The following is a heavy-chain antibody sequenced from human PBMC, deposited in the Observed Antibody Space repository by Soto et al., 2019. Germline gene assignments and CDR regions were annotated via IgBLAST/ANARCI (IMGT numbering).Heavy chain of an antibody. Sequence: GESLKISCKGSGYSFTSYWIGWVRQMPGKGLEWMGIIYPGDSDTRYSPSFQGQVTISADKSISTAYLQWSSLKASDTAMYYCARLKEGYSSSYENYYYYYGMDVWGQGTTVTVS. J-gene: IGHJ6*02. D-gene: IGHD6-6*01. CDR1: GYSFTSYW. V-gene: IGHV5-51*01. CDR3: ARLKEGYSSSYENYYYYYGMDV. CDR2: IYPGDSDT.